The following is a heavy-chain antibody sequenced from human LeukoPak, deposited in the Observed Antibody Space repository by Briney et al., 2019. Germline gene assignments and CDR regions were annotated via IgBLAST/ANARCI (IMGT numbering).Heavy chain of an antibody. J-gene: IGHJ5*02. Sequence: ASVKVSCKASGYTFTGYYMHWVRQAPGQGLERMGWINPNSGGTNYAQKFQGRVTMTRDTSISTAYMELSRLRSDDSAVYYCAGSSWYGRLHGWFDPWGQGTLVTVSS. CDR1: GYTFTGYY. CDR2: INPNSGGT. D-gene: IGHD6-13*01. CDR3: AGSSWYGRLHGWFDP. V-gene: IGHV1-2*02.